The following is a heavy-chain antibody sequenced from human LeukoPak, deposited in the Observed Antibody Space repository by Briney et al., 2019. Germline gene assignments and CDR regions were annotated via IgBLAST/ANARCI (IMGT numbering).Heavy chain of an antibody. J-gene: IGHJ4*02. CDR3: ASQNSDYYQGRFDS. D-gene: IGHD3-22*01. CDR1: GGSISVYY. V-gene: IGHV4-4*08. Sequence: SETLSLTCSVSGGSISVYYWSWVRQPPGKGLEWISYIYTGGRTNYNPSLKTRATISVDTSKNQFSLKLTSATAADTAVYFCASQNSDYYQGRFDSWGQGALVTVSS. CDR2: IYTGGRT.